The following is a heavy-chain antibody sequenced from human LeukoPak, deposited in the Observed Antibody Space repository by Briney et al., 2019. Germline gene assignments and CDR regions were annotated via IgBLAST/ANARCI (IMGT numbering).Heavy chain of an antibody. J-gene: IGHJ4*02. D-gene: IGHD6-13*01. CDR1: GFSHTNYW. CDR2: TRQDGNEK. CDR3: ARLRAAQTYDC. Sequence: PSVWSMSLSCVGAGFSHTNYWMSWDRPPERKGLEWVANTRQDGNEKYHVDSVKGRLTISSDNPKNSLYLQRNSLRAEDTVIDYCARLRAAQTYDCWDQGSLVTVS. V-gene: IGHV3-7*04.